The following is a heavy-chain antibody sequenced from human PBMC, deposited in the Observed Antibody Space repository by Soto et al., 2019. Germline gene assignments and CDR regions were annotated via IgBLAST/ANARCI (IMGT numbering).Heavy chain of an antibody. V-gene: IGHV4-31*03. J-gene: IGHJ3*02. CDR2: IYYSGST. CDR3: ASQVSARGDAFDI. CDR1: GGSISSGGYY. Sequence: QVQLQESGPGLVKPSQTLSLTCTVSGGSISSGGYYWSWIRQHPGKGLEWIGYIYYSGSTYYNPSLKSRVTISVDTSKNQFALKLSSVTAADTAVYYCASQVSARGDAFDIWGQGTMVTVSS.